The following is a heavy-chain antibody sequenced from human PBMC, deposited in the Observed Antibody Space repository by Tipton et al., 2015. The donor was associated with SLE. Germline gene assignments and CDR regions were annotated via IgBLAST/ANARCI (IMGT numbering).Heavy chain of an antibody. V-gene: IGHV4-59*01. CDR1: GGSMSTYY. Sequence: LRLSCTVSGGSMSTYYWSWIRLPPGKGLEWIGYIYYSGSTSYNPSLNSRVTISVETSRNQFSLKLTSVTAADSAVYYCARYSLTNLPLDLCGRGTLVTVSS. D-gene: IGHD2-15*01. J-gene: IGHJ2*01. CDR2: IYYSGST. CDR3: ARYSLTNLPLDL.